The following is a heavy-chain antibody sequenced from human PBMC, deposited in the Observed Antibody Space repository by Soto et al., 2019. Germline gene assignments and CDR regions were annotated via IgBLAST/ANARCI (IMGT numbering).Heavy chain of an antibody. J-gene: IGHJ5*02. CDR1: GGSISSGGYS. V-gene: IGHV4-31*03. CDR3: ARNSPRVAGTTNWFDP. Sequence: SETLSLTCTVSGGSISSGGYSWSWIRQYPGKGLEWMGDIHYSGSTYYNPSLRSRLTVSVDTSRNHLSLKLSSVTAADTAVYYCARNSPRVAGTTNWFDPWGQGTLVTVSS. CDR2: IHYSGST. D-gene: IGHD1-7*01.